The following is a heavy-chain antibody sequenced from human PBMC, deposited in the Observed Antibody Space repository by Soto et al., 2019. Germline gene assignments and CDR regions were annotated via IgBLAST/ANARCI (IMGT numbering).Heavy chain of an antibody. Sequence: EVQLVESGGGLVQPGGSLRLSCAASGFTVSSNYMSWVRQAPGKGLEWVSVIYSGDSTYYADSVKGRFTISRDNSKNTLYLQMNSLRAEDTAVYYCARGTQTPPGGPTWGQGTLVTVSS. J-gene: IGHJ4*02. CDR2: IYSGDST. V-gene: IGHV3-66*01. D-gene: IGHD3-16*01. CDR1: GFTVSSNY. CDR3: ARGTQTPPGGPT.